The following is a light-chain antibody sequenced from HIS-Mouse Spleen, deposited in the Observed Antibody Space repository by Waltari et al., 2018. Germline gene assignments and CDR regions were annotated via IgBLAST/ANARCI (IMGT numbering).Light chain of an antibody. CDR3: CSYAGSYTRV. J-gene: IGLJ3*02. Sequence: QSALTQPRSVSGSPGQSVTIPCTGTSSDVGGYNYVSWYQQHPGKAPKPMIYDVSKRPSGVPDRFSGSKSGNTASLTISGLQAEDEADYYCCSYAGSYTRVFGGGTKLTVL. V-gene: IGLV2-11*01. CDR1: SSDVGGYNY. CDR2: DVS.